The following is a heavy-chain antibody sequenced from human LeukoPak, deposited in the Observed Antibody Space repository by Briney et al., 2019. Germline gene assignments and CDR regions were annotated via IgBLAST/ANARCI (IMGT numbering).Heavy chain of an antibody. J-gene: IGHJ4*02. Sequence: ASVKVSCKASGYTFTSYDINWVRQATGQGLEWMGWMNPNSGNTGYAQKFQGRVTMTRSTSISTAYMELSSLRSEDTAVYYCARGHGDYVWGSYRPSRFDYWGQGTLVTVSS. CDR3: ARGHGDYVWGSYRPSRFDY. V-gene: IGHV1-8*01. D-gene: IGHD3-16*02. CDR2: MNPNSGNT. CDR1: GYTFTSYD.